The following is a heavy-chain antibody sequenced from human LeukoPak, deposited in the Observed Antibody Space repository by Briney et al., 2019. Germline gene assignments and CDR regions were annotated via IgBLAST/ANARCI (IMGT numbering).Heavy chain of an antibody. J-gene: IGHJ4*02. Sequence: PSETLSLTCTVFGPSLAIYYWNWIRQSAGKGLEWIERYASGITTHNPSLKSQFSMSIDTSNNEVSLKQTYVTAADTAVYYCATGDHSFDNWGQGILVTV. CDR2: YASGIT. CDR1: GPSLAIYY. D-gene: IGHD7-27*01. CDR3: ATGDHSFDN. V-gene: IGHV4-4*07.